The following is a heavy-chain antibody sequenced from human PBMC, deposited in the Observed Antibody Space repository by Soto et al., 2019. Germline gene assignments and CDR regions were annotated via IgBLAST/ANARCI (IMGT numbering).Heavy chain of an antibody. CDR1: GFTFSTYW. V-gene: IGHV3-7*01. CDR3: VCGGNFFIY. Sequence: EVQLVESGGGLVQPGGSLRLSCAASGFTFSTYWMTWVRQPPGKGLEWVANMDQDGSETYYVDSVRGRFTVSRDKAKNSLYLQMKSLRVEDTAVYYCVCGGNFFIYWGQGTLVTVSP. J-gene: IGHJ4*02. D-gene: IGHD3-16*01. CDR2: MDQDGSET.